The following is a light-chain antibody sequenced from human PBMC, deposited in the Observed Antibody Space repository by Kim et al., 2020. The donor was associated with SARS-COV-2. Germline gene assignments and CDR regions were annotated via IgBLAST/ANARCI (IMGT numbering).Light chain of an antibody. CDR3: QAWDSSTHNYV. J-gene: IGLJ1*01. CDR1: KLGYKY. Sequence: SPGQTADIPCPGYKLGYKYVSWYQRKPDHSPVVVIYQDNQRPSGIPERFSGSNSGKTATLTISGTQAMDEADYYCQAWDSSTHNYVFGAGTKVTV. V-gene: IGLV3-1*01. CDR2: QDN.